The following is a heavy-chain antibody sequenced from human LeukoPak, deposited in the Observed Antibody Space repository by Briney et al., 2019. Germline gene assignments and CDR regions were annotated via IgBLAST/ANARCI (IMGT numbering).Heavy chain of an antibody. Sequence: GGSLRLSCAASGFIFSSYSMNWVRQAPGKGLEWLSYISNSSSLIYYAGSVKGRFTISRDNAENSLHLQMNNLRVEDTAIYYCARGGMASPDYWDQGTLVSVSS. CDR1: GFIFSSYS. V-gene: IGHV3-48*04. J-gene: IGHJ4*02. D-gene: IGHD3-16*01. CDR2: ISNSSSLI. CDR3: ARGGMASPDY.